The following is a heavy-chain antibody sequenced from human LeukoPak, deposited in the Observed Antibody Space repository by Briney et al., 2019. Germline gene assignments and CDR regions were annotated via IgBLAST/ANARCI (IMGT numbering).Heavy chain of an antibody. J-gene: IGHJ6*02. D-gene: IGHD3-3*02. Sequence: PGGSLRLSCAASRVTFSIYAMHCVREAPGKGLGWVAVISYDGSNKYYADSVKGRFTISRDNSKNTLYLQMNSLRAEDTAVYYCARGPISYYYGMDVWGQGTTVTVS. CDR3: ARGPISYYYGMDV. CDR1: RVTFSIYA. CDR2: ISYDGSNK. V-gene: IGHV3-30-3*01.